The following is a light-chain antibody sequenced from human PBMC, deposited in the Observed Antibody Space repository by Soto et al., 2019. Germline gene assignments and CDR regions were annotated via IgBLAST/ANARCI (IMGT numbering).Light chain of an antibody. J-gene: IGKJ4*01. CDR3: HQYSAYPLR. Sequence: ACTQSPGALSMSPGRTGTLACRPSQPIVSNSLAWYQQKPGQAPIPLIYGASSRAPATPDKFRGSGSGTDFPLPITSLEPEDFALYSCHQYSAYPLRFGGGTRWLS. CDR2: GAS. CDR1: QPIVSNS. V-gene: IGKV3-20*01.